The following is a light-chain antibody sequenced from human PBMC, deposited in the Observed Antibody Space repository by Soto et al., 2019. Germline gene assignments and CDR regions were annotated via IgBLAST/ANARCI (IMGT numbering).Light chain of an antibody. CDR1: QSLSNK. J-gene: IGKJ4*01. CDR3: QEYNNWHPIT. CDR2: GAS. Sequence: EIVMTQSPATLSVSPGERATLSCRASQSLSNKLAWYQQKPGQAPRLLIYGASTRATGIPARFSGSGSGTEFNLTISSLQSEDFAVYYCQEYNNWHPITFGGGTKV. V-gene: IGKV3-15*01.